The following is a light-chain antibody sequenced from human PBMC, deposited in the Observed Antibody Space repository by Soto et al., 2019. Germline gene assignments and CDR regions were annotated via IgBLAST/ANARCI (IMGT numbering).Light chain of an antibody. Sequence: DIVMTQSPDSLAVSLGERATINCKSSQSVLYSSNNKNYLAWYQQKPGQPPKLLIYWASTRKSGVPDRFSGSGSGTDFTLTIISLKAEDVTIYYCQQYYSTPPTFGKGTKVEIK. CDR2: WAS. CDR3: QQYYSTPPT. V-gene: IGKV4-1*01. J-gene: IGKJ1*01. CDR1: QSVLYSSNNKNY.